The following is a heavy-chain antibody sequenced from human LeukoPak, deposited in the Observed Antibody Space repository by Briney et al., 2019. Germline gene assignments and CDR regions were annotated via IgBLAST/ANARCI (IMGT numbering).Heavy chain of an antibody. CDR3: AELGITMIGGV. CDR1: GFTFSSYW. V-gene: IGHV3-48*04. Sequence: GGSLRLSCAASGFTFSSYWMSWVRQAPGKGLEWVSYISSSGSTIYYADSVKGRFTISRDNVKNSLYLQMNSLRAEDTAVYYCAELGITMIGGVWGKGTTVTISS. J-gene: IGHJ6*04. CDR2: ISSSGSTI. D-gene: IGHD3-10*02.